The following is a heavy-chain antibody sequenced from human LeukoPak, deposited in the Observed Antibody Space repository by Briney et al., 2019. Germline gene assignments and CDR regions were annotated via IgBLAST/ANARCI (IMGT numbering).Heavy chain of an antibody. Sequence: SETLSLTCTVSGGSISSYYWSWIRQPPGKGLEWIGYIYYSGSTNYNPSLKSRVTISVDTSKNQFSLKLSSVTAADTAVYYCARDHRHYDILTGYYNWFDPWGQGTLVTVSS. CDR2: IYYSGST. D-gene: IGHD3-9*01. V-gene: IGHV4-59*01. J-gene: IGHJ5*02. CDR1: GGSISSYY. CDR3: ARDHRHYDILTGYYNWFDP.